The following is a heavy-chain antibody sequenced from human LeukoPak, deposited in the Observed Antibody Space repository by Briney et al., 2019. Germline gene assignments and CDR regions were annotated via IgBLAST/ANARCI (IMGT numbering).Heavy chain of an antibody. CDR1: GFTFSDYY. V-gene: IGHV3-11*04. D-gene: IGHD5-12*01. CDR3: ARDGSYSGYDYVFDY. J-gene: IGHJ4*02. CDR2: ISSSSSTI. Sequence: GGSLRLSCAASGFTFSDYYMSWIRQAPGKGLEWVSYISSSSSTIYYADSVKGRFTISRDNAKNSLYLQMNSLRAEDTAVYYCARDGSYSGYDYVFDYWGQGTLVTVSS.